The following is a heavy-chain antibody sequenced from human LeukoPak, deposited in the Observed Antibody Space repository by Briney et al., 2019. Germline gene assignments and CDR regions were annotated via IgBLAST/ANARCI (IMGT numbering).Heavy chain of an antibody. Sequence: GESLKISCKGSGYSFTTYWIAWVRQMPGKGLEWMGIIYPGDSDTTYSPSFQGQVTISADKSISTAYLQWRSLKASDTAMYYCARVGYCSGGSCYSDFENWFDPWGQGTLVTVSS. J-gene: IGHJ5*02. CDR3: ARVGYCSGGSCYSDFENWFDP. CDR2: IYPGDSDT. CDR1: GYSFTTYW. V-gene: IGHV5-51*01. D-gene: IGHD2-15*01.